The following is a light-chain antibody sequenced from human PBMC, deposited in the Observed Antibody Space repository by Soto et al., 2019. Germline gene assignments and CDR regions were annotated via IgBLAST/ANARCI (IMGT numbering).Light chain of an antibody. Sequence: EMVLTQSPGTLSLSPGERVTLSCRASQSVTRSFLAWYQQKPGQAPRLLLYGASRRATAIPDRFSGSGSGTDFPLTISRLEPEDLAVYYCHQYGSSPQAFGPGTKVDIK. CDR2: GAS. J-gene: IGKJ3*01. V-gene: IGKV3-20*01. CDR1: QSVTRSF. CDR3: HQYGSSPQA.